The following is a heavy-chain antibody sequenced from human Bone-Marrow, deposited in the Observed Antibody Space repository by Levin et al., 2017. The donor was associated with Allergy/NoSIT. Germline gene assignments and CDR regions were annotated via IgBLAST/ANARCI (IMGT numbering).Heavy chain of an antibody. CDR1: DASFSDYY. CDR2: VFHSGNT. J-gene: IGHJ2*01. V-gene: IGHV4-59*01. D-gene: IGHD1-1*01. CDR3: AGDLRIMEGFFDV. Sequence: PSETLSLTCTVSDASFSDYYWSWLRQPPGKGLEWIGSVFHSGNTNSNPSPKSRVTISVDTSTKQFSLKLTSVTAADTAVYYCAGDLRIMEGFFDVWGRGTLVTVSS.